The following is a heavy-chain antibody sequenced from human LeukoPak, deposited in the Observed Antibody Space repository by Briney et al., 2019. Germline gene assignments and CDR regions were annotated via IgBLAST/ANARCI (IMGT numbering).Heavy chain of an antibody. CDR2: INPSGDST. Sequence: ASVKVSCKASGYTITNYYMHWVRQAPGQGLEWMGTINPSGDSTTYAQEFQGRVTMTRDTSTSTFYMELSSLRSEDTAVYYCASRPGSSRTFDYWGQGTLVTVSS. V-gene: IGHV1-46*01. CDR3: ASRPGSSRTFDY. CDR1: GYTITNYY. J-gene: IGHJ4*02. D-gene: IGHD6-13*01.